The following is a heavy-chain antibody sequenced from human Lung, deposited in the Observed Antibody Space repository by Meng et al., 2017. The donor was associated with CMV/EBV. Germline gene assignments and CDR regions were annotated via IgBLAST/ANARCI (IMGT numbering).Heavy chain of an antibody. V-gene: IGHV1-69*05. CDR3: ARDRTGDCSSTSCYNYYYYYGMDV. CDR2: IIPIFGIA. J-gene: IGHJ6*02. D-gene: IGHD2-2*02. Sequence: SVXVSXKASGGTFSSYAFSWVRQAPGQGLEWMGGIIPIFGIANYAQKFQGRVTVTTDESTSTAYMELSSLRSEDTALYYCARDRTGDCSSTSCYNYYYYYGMDVWXQGTTVTVSS. CDR1: GGTFSSYA.